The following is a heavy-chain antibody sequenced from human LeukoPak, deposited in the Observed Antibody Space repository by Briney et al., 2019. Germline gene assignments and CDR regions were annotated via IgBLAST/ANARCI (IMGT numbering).Heavy chain of an antibody. J-gene: IGHJ4*02. CDR3: ARDFWKYSSGWSVDY. D-gene: IGHD6-19*01. Sequence: PSETLSLTCAVSGYSISSGYSWGWVRQPPGKGLEWVGSIYPSGSTYYNPSLKSRVTISIDTSNNHFSLKLSSVTAADTAVYYCARDFWKYSSGWSVDYWGQGILVTVSS. CDR1: GYSISSGYS. CDR2: IYPSGST. V-gene: IGHV4-38-2*02.